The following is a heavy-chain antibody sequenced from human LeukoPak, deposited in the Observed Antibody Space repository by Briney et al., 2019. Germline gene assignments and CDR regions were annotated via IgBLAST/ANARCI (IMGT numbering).Heavy chain of an antibody. V-gene: IGHV4-59*01. CDR2: IYYSGST. CDR3: ARDKKGTSCYDY. D-gene: IGHD2-2*01. J-gene: IGHJ4*02. CDR1: GGSISSYY. Sequence: MPSETLSLTCTVSGGSISSYYWSWIRQPPGKGLEWIGFIYYSGSTNYNPSLKSRVTISVDTPKNQFSLKLSSVTAADTAVYYCARDKKGTSCYDYWGQGTLVTVSS.